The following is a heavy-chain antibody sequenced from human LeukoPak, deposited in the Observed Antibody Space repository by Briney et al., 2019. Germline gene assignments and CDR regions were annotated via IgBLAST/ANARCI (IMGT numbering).Heavy chain of an antibody. CDR1: GFTFSNYA. D-gene: IGHD6-13*01. Sequence: PGGSLRLSCAASGFTFSNYAMSWVRQAPGKGLEWVSAISKSGGRTYYADSVKGRFTISRDNSKNTLYLQMNSLRAEDTAVYYCAREGSRSDYYYMDVWGKGTTVTVSS. J-gene: IGHJ6*03. CDR3: AREGSRSDYYYMDV. CDR2: ISKSGGRT. V-gene: IGHV3-23*01.